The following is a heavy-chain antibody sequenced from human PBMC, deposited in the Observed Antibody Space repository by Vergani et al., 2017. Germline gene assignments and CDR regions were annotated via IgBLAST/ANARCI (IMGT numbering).Heavy chain of an antibody. CDR2: FDPEDGET. V-gene: IGHV1-24*01. CDR3: ATYTSGSYYETQYYFDY. J-gene: IGHJ4*02. D-gene: IGHD3-10*01. Sequence: QVQLVQSGAEVKKPGASVKVSCKVSGYTLTELSMHWVRQAPGKGLEWMGGFDPEDGETIYAQKVQGRVTMTEDTSTETAYMELSSLRSEDTAVYYCATYTSGSYYETQYYFDYWGQGTLVTVSS. CDR1: GYTLTELS.